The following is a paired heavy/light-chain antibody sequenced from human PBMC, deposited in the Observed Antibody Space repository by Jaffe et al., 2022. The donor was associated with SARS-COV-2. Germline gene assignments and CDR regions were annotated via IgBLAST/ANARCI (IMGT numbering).Light chain of an antibody. V-gene: IGLV1-51*01. CDR3: GTWDSSLSGWV. CDR1: SSNIGNNY. CDR2: DNN. J-gene: IGLJ3*02. Sequence: QSVLTQPPSVSAAPGQKVTISCSGSSSNIGNNYVSWYQQLPGTAPKLLIYDNNKRPSGIPDRFSGSKSGTSATLGITGLQTGDEADYYCGTWDSSLSGWVFGGGTKLTVL.
Heavy chain of an antibody. CDR1: GGSISSSSYY. Sequence: QLQLQESGPGLVKPSETLSLTCTVSGGSISSSSYYWGWIRQPPGKGLEWIGSIYYSGSTYYNPSLKSRVTISVDTSKNQFSLKLSSVTAADTAVYYCARRNYYDSSGYRKDAFDIWGQGTMVTVSS. CDR3: ARRNYYDSSGYRKDAFDI. CDR2: IYYSGST. J-gene: IGHJ3*02. V-gene: IGHV4-39*01. D-gene: IGHD3-22*01.